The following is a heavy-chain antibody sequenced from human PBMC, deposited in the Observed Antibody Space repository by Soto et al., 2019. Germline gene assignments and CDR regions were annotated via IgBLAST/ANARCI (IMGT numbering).Heavy chain of an antibody. D-gene: IGHD2-2*01. CDR2: ISPSNSTI. J-gene: IGHJ3*01. V-gene: IGHV3-48*02. CDR1: GFTFSLYP. CDR3: ARVGRGCCRSIRCYTDGFDL. Sequence: PLVESGGGLVQPGGSLRLSCAASGFTFSLYPVNWVRQATGKGLEWLSYISPSNSTIYYADSVKGRFTISRDNAKNSLDLQMNGLRDDDTAVYYCARVGRGCCRSIRCYTDGFDLWGQGTVVTVST.